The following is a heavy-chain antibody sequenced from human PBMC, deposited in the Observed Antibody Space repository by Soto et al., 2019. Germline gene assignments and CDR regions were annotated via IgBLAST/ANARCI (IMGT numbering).Heavy chain of an antibody. D-gene: IGHD6-19*01. CDR1: GFTFSSSG. CDR2: TSFDGSSG. J-gene: IGHJ4*02. V-gene: IGHV3-30*18. CDR3: AKAPPAVAGYFDY. Sequence: QVQLVESGGGVVQPGRSLRLSCAASGFTFSSSGMHWVRQAPGKGLEWVAVTSFDGSSGYYADSVRGRFTISRDNSNNTLYLQMNSRRAEDTAGYYGAKAPPAVAGYFDYWGQGTLVTVSS.